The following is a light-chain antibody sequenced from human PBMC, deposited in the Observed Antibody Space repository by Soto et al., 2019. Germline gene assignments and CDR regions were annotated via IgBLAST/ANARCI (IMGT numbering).Light chain of an antibody. Sequence: EIVLTQSPGTLSLSPGERATLSCRASQTVTRSYLAWYQQKPGQAPRLLIYGASTRATGIPARFSGSGSGTEFTLTISSLQSEDFAVYYCQQYNNWSSWTFGQGTKVDIK. CDR2: GAS. CDR3: QQYNNWSSWT. J-gene: IGKJ1*01. V-gene: IGKV3D-15*01. CDR1: QTVTRSY.